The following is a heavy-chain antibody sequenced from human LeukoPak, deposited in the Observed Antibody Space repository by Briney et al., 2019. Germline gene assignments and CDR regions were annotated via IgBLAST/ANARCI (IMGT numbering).Heavy chain of an antibody. D-gene: IGHD3-9*01. J-gene: IGHJ4*02. V-gene: IGHV4-34*01. CDR3: AASERITSQNIFHDY. CDR1: GGSFSGYY. CDR2: INHSGST. Sequence: SETLSLTCAVYGGSFSGYYWSWIRQPPGKGLEWIGEINHSGSTNYNPSLKSRVTISVDTSKNQFSLKLSSVTAADTAVYYCAASERITSQNIFHDYWGQGTLVTVSS.